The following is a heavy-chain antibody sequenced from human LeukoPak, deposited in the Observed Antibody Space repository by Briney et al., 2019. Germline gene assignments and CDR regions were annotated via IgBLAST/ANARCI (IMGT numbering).Heavy chain of an antibody. Sequence: PSETLSLTCNVSGGPIGGHTFYWDWIRQPPGKGLEWIATIYYNGNTFYNPSLKSRVVISIDMSKSQFSLHLSSVTAADTAIYYCARLTALAGHRGAFDIWGPGTMVTVSS. CDR2: IYYNGNT. D-gene: IGHD6-19*01. V-gene: IGHV4-39*01. CDR1: GGPIGGHTFY. J-gene: IGHJ3*02. CDR3: ARLTALAGHRGAFDI.